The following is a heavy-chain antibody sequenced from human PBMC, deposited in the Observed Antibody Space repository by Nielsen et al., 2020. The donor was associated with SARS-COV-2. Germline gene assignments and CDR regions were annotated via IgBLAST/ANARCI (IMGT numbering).Heavy chain of an antibody. V-gene: IGHV1-2*06. J-gene: IGHJ4*02. D-gene: IGHD6-19*01. CDR3: ATEFAAIAVAGTLFY. CDR1: GYTFTDYY. CDR2: ISPNSGGT. Sequence: ASVKVSCKASGYTFTDYYMHWVRQAPGQGLEWMGRISPNSGGTSYAQKFQGRVTMTEDTSTDTAYMELSSLRSEDTAVYYCATEFAAIAVAGTLFYWGQGTLVTVSS.